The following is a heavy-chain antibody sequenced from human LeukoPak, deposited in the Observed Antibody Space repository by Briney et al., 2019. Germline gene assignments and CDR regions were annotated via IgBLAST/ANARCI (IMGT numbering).Heavy chain of an antibody. J-gene: IGHJ3*02. CDR3: AAPLFDFWSGYYDAFDI. D-gene: IGHD3-3*01. V-gene: IGHV1-58*01. CDR1: GFTFTSSA. CDR2: IVVGSGNT. Sequence: SVKVSCKASGFTFTSSAVQWVRQARGQRLEWIGWIVVGSGNTNYAQKFQERVTITRDMSTSTAYMELSSLRSEDTAVYYCAAPLFDFWSGYYDAFDIWGQGTMVTVSS.